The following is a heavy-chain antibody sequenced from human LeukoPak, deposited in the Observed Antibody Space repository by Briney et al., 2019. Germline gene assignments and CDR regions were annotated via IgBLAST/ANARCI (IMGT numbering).Heavy chain of an antibody. CDR2: MNPNNGNT. V-gene: IGHV1-8*01. CDR1: GYTFTSYD. J-gene: IGHJ5*02. CDR3: ARVPVLYSSGWYWFDP. Sequence: ASVKVSCEASGYTFTSYDINWVRQATGQGLEWMGWMNPNNGNTGYAQKFQGRVTMTRNTSISTAYMELSSLRSEDTAVYYCARVPVLYSSGWYWFDPWGQGTLVTVSS. D-gene: IGHD6-19*01.